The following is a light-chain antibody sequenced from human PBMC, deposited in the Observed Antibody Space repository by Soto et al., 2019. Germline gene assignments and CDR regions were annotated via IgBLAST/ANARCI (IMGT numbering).Light chain of an antibody. CDR1: QSLRCKETYNY. CDR3: MQALQSLT. J-gene: IGKJ5*01. V-gene: IGKV2-28*01. Sequence: EIVMTLSPLTLAVTPGEPASLSCGSGQSLRCKETYNYLDWYVQKPGQSPQLLIYFGSNRAPGVPDRFSGSGSDTDFTLKINIVEAEDVGTYYCMQALQSLTFG. CDR2: FGS.